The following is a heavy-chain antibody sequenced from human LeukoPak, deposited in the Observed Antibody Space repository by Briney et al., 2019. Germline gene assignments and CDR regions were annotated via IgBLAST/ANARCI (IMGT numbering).Heavy chain of an antibody. CDR2: ISAYNGNT. V-gene: IGHV1-18*01. Sequence: GASVKVSCKASGYTFTSYGISWVRQAPGQGLEWMGWISAYNGNTNYAQKLQGRVTMTTDTSTSTAYMELRSLRSDDTAVYYCARLGYGSGTTYAEDYYYYYMDVWGKGATVTVSS. CDR1: GYTFTSYG. D-gene: IGHD3-10*01. J-gene: IGHJ6*03. CDR3: ARLGYGSGTTYAEDYYYYYMDV.